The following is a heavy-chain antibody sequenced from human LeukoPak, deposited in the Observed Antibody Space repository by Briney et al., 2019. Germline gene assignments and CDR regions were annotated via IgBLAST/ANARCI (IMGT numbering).Heavy chain of an antibody. CDR1: GFTFSSYE. CDR3: AREELTTVTAFDY. Sequence: GGSLRLSCAASGFTFSSYEMNWVRQAPGKGLEWVSYISSSGSTIYYADSVKGRFTISRDNAKNSLYLQMNSLRAEDTAVYYCAREELTTVTAFDYWGQGILVTVSS. J-gene: IGHJ4*02. V-gene: IGHV3-48*03. D-gene: IGHD4-17*01. CDR2: ISSSGSTI.